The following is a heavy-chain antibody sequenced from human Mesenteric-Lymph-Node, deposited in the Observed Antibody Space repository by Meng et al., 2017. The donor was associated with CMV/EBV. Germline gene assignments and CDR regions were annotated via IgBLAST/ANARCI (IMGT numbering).Heavy chain of an antibody. CDR3: AKESITIFGVDKYYFDY. J-gene: IGHJ4*02. Sequence: GGSLRLSCAASEFTFSSYAMSWVRQAPGKGLEWVSAISGSGGSTYYADSVKGRFTISRDNSKNTLYLQMNSLRAEDTAVYYCAKESITIFGVDKYYFDYWGQGTLVTVSS. CDR2: ISGSGGST. D-gene: IGHD3-3*01. V-gene: IGHV3-23*01. CDR1: EFTFSSYA.